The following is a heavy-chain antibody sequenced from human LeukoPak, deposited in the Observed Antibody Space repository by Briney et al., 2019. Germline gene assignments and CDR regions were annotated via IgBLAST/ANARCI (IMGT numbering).Heavy chain of an antibody. CDR3: ARQDRSGAFDI. J-gene: IGHJ3*02. Sequence: GGSLRLSCAASGFTFSSYSMNWVRQAPGKGLEWVSYISSSSSTIYYADSVKGRFTISRDNAKNSLYLQMNSLRAEDTAVYYCARQDRSGAFDIWGQGTMVTVSS. V-gene: IGHV3-48*04. CDR1: GFTFSSYS. CDR2: ISSSSSTI.